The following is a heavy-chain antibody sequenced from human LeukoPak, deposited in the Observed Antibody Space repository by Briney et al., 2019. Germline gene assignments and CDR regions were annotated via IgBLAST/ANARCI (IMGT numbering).Heavy chain of an antibody. V-gene: IGHV1-46*01. J-gene: IGHJ4*02. CDR2: INPSGGST. CDR3: ARDRSTTFDY. D-gene: IGHD1-26*01. CDR1: GYTFTSYY. Sequence: ASVKVSCKASGYTFTSYYMHWVRQAPGQGLEWMGIINPSGGSTSYAQKFQGRVAMTRDTSTSIVYMELSSLRSEDTAVYYCARDRSTTFDYWGQGTLVTVSS.